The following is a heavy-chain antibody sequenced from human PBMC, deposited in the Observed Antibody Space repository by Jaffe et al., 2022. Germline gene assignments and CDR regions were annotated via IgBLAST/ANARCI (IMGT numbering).Heavy chain of an antibody. CDR3: ARIPPVFGYLDVDDY. Sequence: EVQLVESGGGLVKPGGSLRLSCAASGFTFSSYSMNWVRQAPGKGLEWVSSISSSSSYIYYADSVKGRFTISRDNAKNSLYLQMNSLRAEDTAVYYCARIPPVFGYLDVDDYWGQGTLVTVSS. CDR1: GFTFSSYS. J-gene: IGHJ4*02. CDR2: ISSSSSYI. D-gene: IGHD3-10*02. V-gene: IGHV3-21*01.